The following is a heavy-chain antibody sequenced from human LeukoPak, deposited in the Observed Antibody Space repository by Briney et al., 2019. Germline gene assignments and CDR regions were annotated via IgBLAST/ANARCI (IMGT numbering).Heavy chain of an antibody. Sequence: GASVKVSCKASGYSFVGYGITWVRQAPGQGLEWMGWISGYNGNTKYAQKFQARVTLTTDTSTSTAYMELWSLRSDDTALYYCARGGWYYYESSGYYLIDNWGQGTLVTVSS. V-gene: IGHV1-18*01. CDR2: ISGYNGNT. CDR1: GYSFVGYG. D-gene: IGHD3-22*01. CDR3: ARGGWYYYESSGYYLIDN. J-gene: IGHJ4*02.